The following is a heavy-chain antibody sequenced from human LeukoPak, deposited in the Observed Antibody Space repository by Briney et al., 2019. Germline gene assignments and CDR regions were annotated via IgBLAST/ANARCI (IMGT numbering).Heavy chain of an antibody. Sequence: SVKVSCKASGDTFSSSAISWVRQAPGQGLEWMGGIIPIFGTANYAQKFQGRVTITTDESTSTAYMELSSLRSEDTAVYYCAREGGSWSFDYWGQGTLVTVSS. J-gene: IGHJ4*02. D-gene: IGHD1-1*01. V-gene: IGHV1-69*05. CDR3: AREGGSWSFDY. CDR2: IIPIFGTA. CDR1: GDTFSSSA.